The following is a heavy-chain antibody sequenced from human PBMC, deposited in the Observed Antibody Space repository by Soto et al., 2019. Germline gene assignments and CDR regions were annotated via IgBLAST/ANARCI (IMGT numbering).Heavy chain of an antibody. V-gene: IGHV6-1*01. Sequence: SHTLSLTCAISGYSVSGNTAAWNWIRSSPSGGLEWLGRTYYRSNWRHDYAVSVKSRITVNPDTSKNHFSLQLNSVTPDDTAVYYCARGVAGSGFDLWGQGTLVTVSS. CDR1: GYSVSGNTAA. CDR2: TYYRSNWRH. CDR3: ARGVAGSGFDL. D-gene: IGHD6-19*01. J-gene: IGHJ4*02.